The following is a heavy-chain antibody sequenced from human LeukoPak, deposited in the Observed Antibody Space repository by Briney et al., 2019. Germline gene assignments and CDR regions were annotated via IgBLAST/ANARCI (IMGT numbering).Heavy chain of an antibody. CDR3: ARARLRCSSTSCYGIQH. V-gene: IGHV3-7*01. D-gene: IGHD2-2*01. Sequence: PGGSLRLSCAASGFTFSSYWMSLVRQAPGKGLEWVANIKQDGSEKYYVDSVKGRFTISRDNAKNSLYLQMDSLRAEDTAVYYCARARLRCSSTSCYGIQHWGQGTLVTVSS. J-gene: IGHJ1*01. CDR1: GFTFSSYW. CDR2: IKQDGSEK.